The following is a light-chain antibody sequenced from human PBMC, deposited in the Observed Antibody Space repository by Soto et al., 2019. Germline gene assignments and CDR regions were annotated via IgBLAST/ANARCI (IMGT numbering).Light chain of an antibody. J-gene: IGKJ1*01. CDR1: QSVSSN. CDR2: GAS. CDR3: QQYNNWRWT. V-gene: IGKV3-15*01. Sequence: EIVMTQSPATLSVSPGERATLSCRASQSVSSNLAWYQQKPGQAPRLLIYGASTRPTGIPARFSGSGSGTEFTLTISSLQSEDFAVYYCQQYNNWRWTFGQGTKVDIK.